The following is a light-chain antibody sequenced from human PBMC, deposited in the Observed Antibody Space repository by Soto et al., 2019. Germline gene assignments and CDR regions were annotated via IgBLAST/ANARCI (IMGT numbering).Light chain of an antibody. CDR2: AVN. V-gene: IGLV2-11*01. CDR1: SSDVGDYNY. CDR3: CSYAGSYTWV. Sequence: QSALTQPRSVSGSPGQSVTISCTGTSSDVGDYNYVPWYQQHPGKAPKLLIYAVNMRPSGVPDRFSGSKSGNTASLTISGLQAEDEADYSCCSYAGSYTWVFGGGTKLTVL. J-gene: IGLJ3*02.